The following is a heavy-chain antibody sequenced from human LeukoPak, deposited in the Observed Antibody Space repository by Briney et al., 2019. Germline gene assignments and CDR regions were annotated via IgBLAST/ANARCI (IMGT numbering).Heavy chain of an antibody. CDR1: GFTFSSYG. CDR3: AKGVVEMATIGIDY. D-gene: IGHD5-24*01. Sequence: GGSLRLSCAASGFTFSSYGMHWVRQAPGKGVEWVAFIRYDGSNKYYADSVKGRFTISRDNSKNTLYLQMNSLRAEDMALYYCAKGVVEMATIGIDYWGQGTLVTVSS. CDR2: IRYDGSNK. J-gene: IGHJ4*02. V-gene: IGHV3-30*02.